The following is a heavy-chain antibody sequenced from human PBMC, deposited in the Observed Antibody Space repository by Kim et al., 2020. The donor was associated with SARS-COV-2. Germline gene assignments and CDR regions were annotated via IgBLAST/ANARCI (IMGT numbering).Heavy chain of an antibody. CDR1: GGSISSSSYY. CDR2: IYDSGST. V-gene: IGHV4-39*07. CDR3: ARGVTIFGVATSYDP. D-gene: IGHD3-3*01. Sequence: SETLSLTCTVSGGSISSSSYYWGWIRQPPGKGLEWIGSIYDSGSTYYNPSLKSRVTISVDTSKNQFSLKLSSVTAADTAVYYRARGVTIFGVATSYDPWGQGTLVTGSP. J-gene: IGHJ5*02.